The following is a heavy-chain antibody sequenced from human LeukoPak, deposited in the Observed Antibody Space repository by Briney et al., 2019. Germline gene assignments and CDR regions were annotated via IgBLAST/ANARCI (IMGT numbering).Heavy chain of an antibody. J-gene: IGHJ4*02. V-gene: IGHV3-72*01. CDR3: ADVGGSL. Sequence: PGGSLRLSCVASGFTFSDHYMDWVRQAPGKGLEWVGQIRNRANGYTTNYAASVNGRFTISRDDSKKSLYLQMRSLKTEDTAVYYCADVGGSLWGRGTLVNVSS. CDR1: GFTFSDHY. D-gene: IGHD1-26*01. CDR2: IRNRANGYTT.